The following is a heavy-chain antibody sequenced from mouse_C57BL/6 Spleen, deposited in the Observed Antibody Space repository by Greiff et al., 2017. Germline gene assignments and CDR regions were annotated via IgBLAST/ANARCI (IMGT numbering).Heavy chain of an antibody. J-gene: IGHJ2*03. D-gene: IGHD2-1*01. CDR3: ARRGGNYYFDY. CDR2: IYPGGGYT. Sequence: VKLQQSGAELVRPGTSVKMSCKASGYTFTNYWIGWAKQRPGHGLEWIGDIYPGGGYTNYNEKFKGKATLTADKSSSTAYMQFSSLTSEDSAIYYCARRGGNYYFDYWGQGTSLAVSS. CDR1: GYTFTNYW. V-gene: IGHV1-63*01.